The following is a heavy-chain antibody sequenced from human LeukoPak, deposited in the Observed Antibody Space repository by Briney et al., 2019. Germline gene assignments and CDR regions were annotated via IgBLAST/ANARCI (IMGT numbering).Heavy chain of an antibody. J-gene: IGHJ4*02. CDR3: ARDGGRAIVVVPAARGYFDY. Sequence: PGGSLRLSCAASGFTFSGYAMHWVRRAPGKGLEWVAVISYDGSNKYYADSVKGRFTISRDNSKNTLYLQMNSLRAEDTAVYYCARDGGRAIVVVPAARGYFDYWGQGALVTVSS. D-gene: IGHD2-2*01. V-gene: IGHV3-30-3*01. CDR1: GFTFSGYA. CDR2: ISYDGSNK.